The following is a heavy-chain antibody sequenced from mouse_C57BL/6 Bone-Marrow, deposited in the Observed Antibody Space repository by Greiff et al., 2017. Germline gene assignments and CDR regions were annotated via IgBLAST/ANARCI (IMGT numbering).Heavy chain of an antibody. CDR2: IDPSDSET. V-gene: IGHV1-52*01. CDR1: GYTFTSYW. Sequence: VQLQQPGAELVRPGSSVKLSCKASGYTFTSYWMHWVKQRPIQGLEWIGNIDPSDSETPYNQKFKDKATLTVDKSSSTAYMQLSSLTSEDSAVYYSARLTTVVGSDYWGQGTTLTVSS. D-gene: IGHD1-1*01. CDR3: ARLTTVVGSDY. J-gene: IGHJ2*01.